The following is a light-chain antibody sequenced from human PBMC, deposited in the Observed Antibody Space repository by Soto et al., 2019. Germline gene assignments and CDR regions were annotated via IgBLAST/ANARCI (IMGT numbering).Light chain of an antibody. J-gene: IGKJ4*01. CDR1: QSVRTN. Sequence: EIVMTQSPATLSASPGERATLSCRASQSVRTNLAWYQQKPGQAPRLLIFGASSRATGIPARFSGSGSGTEFNLTISSLQSEDFAVYFCQQYDDWLRLTFGGGTKVEIK. CDR3: QQYDDWLRLT. V-gene: IGKV3D-15*01. CDR2: GAS.